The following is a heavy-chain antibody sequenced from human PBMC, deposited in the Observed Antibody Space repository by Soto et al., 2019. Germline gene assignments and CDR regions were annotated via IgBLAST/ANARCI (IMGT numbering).Heavy chain of an antibody. J-gene: IGHJ4*02. D-gene: IGHD3-22*01. Sequence: GGSLRLSCAASGFTFSSYAMSWVRQAPGKGLEWVSAISGSGGSTYYADSVKGRFTISRDNSKNTLYLQMNSLRAEDTAVYYCAKDWSFYDSSGADYWGQGTLVTVSS. CDR2: ISGSGGST. CDR1: GFTFSSYA. V-gene: IGHV3-23*01. CDR3: AKDWSFYDSSGADY.